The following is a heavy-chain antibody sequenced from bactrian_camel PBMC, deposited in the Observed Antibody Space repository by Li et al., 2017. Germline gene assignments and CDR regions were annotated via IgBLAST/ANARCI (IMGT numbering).Heavy chain of an antibody. V-gene: IGHV3S40*01. J-gene: IGHJ4*01. CDR2: IYSGDSSA. CDR1: GNGDGSGY. Sequence: DVQLVESGGGTVRPGGSLTLSCAASGNGDGSGYRCTGWFRQAPGQEREGVAAIYSGDSSALYDDEAKGRFTISQDNASKTVVLQMNSLKPEDTAMYYCGVYDAYGGRCSFREDFYDYWGPGTQVTGS. D-gene: IGHD6*01. CDR3: GVYDAYGGRCSFREDFYDY.